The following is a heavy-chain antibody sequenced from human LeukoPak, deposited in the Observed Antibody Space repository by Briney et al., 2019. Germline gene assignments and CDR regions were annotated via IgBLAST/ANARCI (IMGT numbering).Heavy chain of an antibody. J-gene: IGHJ4*02. CDR2: SRNKASSYTT. V-gene: IGHV3-72*01. CDR3: ARNQHWSRDI. CDR1: GFKFSDHY. D-gene: IGHD2-8*02. Sequence: GGSLRLSCAASGFKFSDHYIDWVRQAPGKGLEWVGRSRNKASSYTTEYAASVEGRFTISRDVSESSLYLQMNSLRVDDTAVYYCARNQHWSRDIWGQGILVTVSS.